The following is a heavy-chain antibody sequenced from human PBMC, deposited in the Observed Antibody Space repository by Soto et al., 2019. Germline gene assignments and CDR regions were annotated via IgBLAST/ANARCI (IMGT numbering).Heavy chain of an antibody. D-gene: IGHD3-22*01. CDR3: ARDLISRAPYDSSGYL. J-gene: IGHJ4*02. CDR2: IRSKANSYAT. CDR1: GFTFSGSA. V-gene: IGHV3-73*01. Sequence: GGSLRLSCAASGFTFSGSAMHWVRQASGKGLEWVGRIRSKANSYATAYAASVKGRFTISRDDSKNTAYLQMNSLKTEDTAVYYCARDLISRAPYDSSGYLWGQGTLVTVSS.